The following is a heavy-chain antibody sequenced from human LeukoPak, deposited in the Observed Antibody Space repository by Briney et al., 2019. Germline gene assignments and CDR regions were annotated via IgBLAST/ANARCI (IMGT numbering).Heavy chain of an antibody. CDR1: GLTFSGHG. CDR2: IQYDGQKQ. CDR3: AKDFWGEDDGVWETFGPHWYLQH. J-gene: IGHJ2*01. Sequence: GSLRLSCVVSGLTFSGHGMHWVRQAPGKGLEWVAFIQYDGQKQYYSDAVKGRFTISRDNSKNTVFLEMTSPTSEDTGVYYCAKDFWGEDDGVWETFGPHWYLQHWGRGTLVIVSS. D-gene: IGHD3-16*01. V-gene: IGHV3-30*02.